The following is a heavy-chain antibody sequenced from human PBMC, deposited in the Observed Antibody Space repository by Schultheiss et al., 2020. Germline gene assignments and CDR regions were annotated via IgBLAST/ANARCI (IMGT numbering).Heavy chain of an antibody. CDR2: ISSSSSYI. J-gene: IGHJ6*03. CDR1: GGSISSGCYY. V-gene: IGHV3-21*04. Sequence: ETLSLTCTVSGGSISSGCYYWSWIRQAPGKGLEWVSSISSSSSYIYYADSVKGRFTISRDNSKNTLYLQMNSVRSDDTAVYYCASHYIAVVPAAVDYYYYMDVWGKGTTVTVSS. CDR3: ASHYIAVVPAAVDYYYYMDV. D-gene: IGHD2-2*01.